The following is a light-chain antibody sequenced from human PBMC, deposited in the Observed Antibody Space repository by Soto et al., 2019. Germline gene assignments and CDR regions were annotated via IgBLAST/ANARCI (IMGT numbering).Light chain of an antibody. V-gene: IGKV3-15*01. J-gene: IGKJ4*01. CDR2: GAS. Sequence: EIVMTQSPATLSVSPGERATLHCRASQSVSSNLGWYQHKPGQAPRLLIYGASTRATGIPARFSGSGSGTDFTLTISGLQSEDFATYYCQQYRGYWLTFGGGTKLEIK. CDR1: QSVSSN. CDR3: QQYRGYWLT.